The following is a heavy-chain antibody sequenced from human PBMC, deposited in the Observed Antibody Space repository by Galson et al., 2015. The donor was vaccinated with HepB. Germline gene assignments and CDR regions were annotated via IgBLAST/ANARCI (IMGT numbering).Heavy chain of an antibody. CDR1: GFNFSIVG. CDR2: ISYDGSQK. Sequence: SLRLSCAASGFNFSIVGMHWVREAPGKGLEWLAVISYDGSQKYYADSVKGRFTISRDNSKNTLSVQLNSLRFEDTGVYYCAKLATGNRHYGVDIWGQGTTVTVSS. V-gene: IGHV3-30*18. CDR3: AKLATGNRHYGVDI. J-gene: IGHJ6*02. D-gene: IGHD5-12*01.